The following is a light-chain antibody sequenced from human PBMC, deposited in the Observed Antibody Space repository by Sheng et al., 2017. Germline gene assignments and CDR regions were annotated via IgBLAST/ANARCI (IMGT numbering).Light chain of an antibody. CDR2: RAS. CDR1: QIIGTW. J-gene: IGKJ2*01. Sequence: DIQLTQSPSMLSASVGDRVTITCRASQIIGTWLAWYRQKPGKAPSLLIYRASTLESGVPSHFSGSGSGTEFTLTITACSLMTCYLYCQQYNSFPYTFGPGDQA. CDR3: QQYNSFPYT. V-gene: IGKV1-5*03.